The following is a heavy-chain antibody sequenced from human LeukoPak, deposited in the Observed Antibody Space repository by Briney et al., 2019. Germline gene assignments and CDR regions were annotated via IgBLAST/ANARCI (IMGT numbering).Heavy chain of an antibody. CDR1: GFTFSSYS. J-gene: IGHJ5*02. Sequence: GGSLRLSCAASGFTFSSYSMNWVRQAPGKGLEWVSSISSSSSYIYYADSVKGRFTISRDNAKNSLYLQMNSLRAEDTAVYYCATGYSSHNWFAPWGQGTLVTVSS. D-gene: IGHD6-13*01. V-gene: IGHV3-21*01. CDR3: ATGYSSHNWFAP. CDR2: ISSSSSYI.